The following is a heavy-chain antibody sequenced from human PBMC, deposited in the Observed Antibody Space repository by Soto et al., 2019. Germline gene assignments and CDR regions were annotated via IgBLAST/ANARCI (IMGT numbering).Heavy chain of an antibody. CDR3: ARLGYCSGGSCYPGGWFDP. J-gene: IGHJ5*02. CDR1: GGSISSYY. CDR2: IYYSGST. V-gene: IGHV4-59*01. Sequence: AETLSLTCTVSGGSISSYYCIFIRRPPFKGREWIGYIYYSGSTNYNPSLKSRVTISVDTSKNQFSLKLSSVTAADTAVYYCARLGYCSGGSCYPGGWFDPWGQGTLVTVSS. D-gene: IGHD2-15*01.